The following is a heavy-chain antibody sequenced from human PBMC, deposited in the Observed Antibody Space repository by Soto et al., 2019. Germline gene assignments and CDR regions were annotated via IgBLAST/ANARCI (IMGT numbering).Heavy chain of an antibody. CDR2: IYYSGST. CDR1: GGSVSSGSYY. D-gene: IGHD3-10*01. V-gene: IGHV4-61*01. Sequence: SSETLSLTCTVSGGSVSSGSYYWSWIRQPPGKGLEWIGYIYYSGSTNYNPSLKSRVTISVDTSKNQFSLKLSSVTAADTAVYYCARDRGYYGSGSFDYWGQGTLVTVSS. CDR3: ARDRGYYGSGSFDY. J-gene: IGHJ4*02.